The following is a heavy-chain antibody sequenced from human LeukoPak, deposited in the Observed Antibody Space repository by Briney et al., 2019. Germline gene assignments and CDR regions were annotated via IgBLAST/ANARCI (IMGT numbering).Heavy chain of an antibody. V-gene: IGHV3-74*01. CDR2: INSDGSYT. CDR1: GFSFSNYW. J-gene: IGHJ5*02. D-gene: IGHD1-1*01. Sequence: GGSLRLSCVASGFSFSNYWMYWGRQAPGKGLVWVSRINSDGSYTNYADSAKGRFTISRDNAKDTLYLQMNSLRADDTAVYYCARADNWQSGGAWGQGTLVTVSS. CDR3: ARADNWQSGGA.